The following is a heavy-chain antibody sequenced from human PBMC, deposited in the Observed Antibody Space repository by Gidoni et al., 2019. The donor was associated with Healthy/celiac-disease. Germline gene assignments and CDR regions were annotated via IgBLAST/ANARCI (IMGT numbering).Heavy chain of an antibody. J-gene: IGHJ2*01. Sequence: QVQLQESGPGLVKPSQTLSLTCTVSVGSISRGGYYWRWIRQHPGKGLEWSGYIYYSGRTSYNPSLKSRVTISGDTSKNQFSLKRSSVTAAETDVYYCARERSGYHANWYLDRWGRGTLVTVSS. D-gene: IGHD3-22*01. CDR1: VGSISRGGYY. CDR2: IYYSGRT. V-gene: IGHV4-31*03. CDR3: ARERSGYHANWYLDR.